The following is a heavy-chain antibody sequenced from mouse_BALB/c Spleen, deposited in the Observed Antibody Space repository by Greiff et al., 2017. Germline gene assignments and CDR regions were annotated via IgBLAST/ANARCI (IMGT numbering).Heavy chain of an antibody. J-gene: IGHJ3*01. CDR1: GFSLTSYG. V-gene: IGHV2-9*02. D-gene: IGHD1-2*01. Sequence: VMLVESGPGLVAPSQSLSITCTVSGFSLTSYGVHWVRQPPGKGLEWLGVLWAGGSTNYNSALMSRLSISKDNSKSQVFLKMNSLQTDDKAMYYCARSLLRGFADWGQGTLVTVAA. CDR2: LWAGGST. CDR3: ARSLLRGFAD.